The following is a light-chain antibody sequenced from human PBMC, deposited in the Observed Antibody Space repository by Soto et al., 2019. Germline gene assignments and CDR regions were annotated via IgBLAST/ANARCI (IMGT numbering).Light chain of an antibody. V-gene: IGKV1-39*01. CDR2: AAS. CDR1: PSISSY. CDR3: QQYNNWPVIT. J-gene: IGKJ5*01. Sequence: DIQMTQSPSSLSASVGDRVTITCRASPSISSYLYWYQQKPGKAPKLLIYAASNRATGIPDRFSGSGSGTEFTLTISSLQSEDFAVYYCQQYNNWPVITFGQGTRLEIK.